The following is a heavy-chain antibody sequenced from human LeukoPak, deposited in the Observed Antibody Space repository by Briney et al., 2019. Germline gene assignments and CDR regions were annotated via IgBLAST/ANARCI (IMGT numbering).Heavy chain of an antibody. Sequence: GSLRLSCAASGFTFSSYAMSWVRQAPGKGLEWVSAISGSGGSTYYADSVKGRFTISRDNSKNTLYLQMNSLRAEDTAVYYCAKFLWFGELSSYYFDYWGQGTLVTVSS. D-gene: IGHD3-10*01. J-gene: IGHJ4*02. V-gene: IGHV3-23*01. CDR1: GFTFSSYA. CDR3: AKFLWFGELSSYYFDY. CDR2: ISGSGGST.